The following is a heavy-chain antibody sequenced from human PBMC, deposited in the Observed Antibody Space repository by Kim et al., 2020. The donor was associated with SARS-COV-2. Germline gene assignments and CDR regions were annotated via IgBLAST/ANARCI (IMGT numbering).Heavy chain of an antibody. V-gene: IGHV2-70*11. D-gene: IGHD3-10*01. CDR2: IDWDDDK. Sequence: SGPTLVNPTQTLTLTCTFSGFSLSTSGRCVSWIRQPPGKALEWLARIDWDDDKYYSTSLKTRPTISKDTSKNQVVLTMTNMDPVDTATYYCARTYGSGSYFRLFAIWGQGTMVTVSS. J-gene: IGHJ3*02. CDR3: ARTYGSGSYFRLFAI. CDR1: GFSLSTSGRC.